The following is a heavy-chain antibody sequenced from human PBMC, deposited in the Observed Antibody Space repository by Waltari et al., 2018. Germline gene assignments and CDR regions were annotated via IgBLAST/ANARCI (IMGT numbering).Heavy chain of an antibody. CDR2: IEYRGNT. J-gene: IGHJ4*02. D-gene: IGHD6-19*01. CDR1: GGSLNNYY. CDR3: ARGRSSVWYGPFDY. Sequence: QVQLQESGPGLVKPSETLSRTCTVPGGSLNNYYWSWIRQPPGKGLEWIGYIEYRGNTIYNPTLGSRVTMSADTSKNQCSLKLSAVTAADTAVYYGARGRSSVWYGPFDYWGQGTLVTVSS. V-gene: IGHV4-59*08.